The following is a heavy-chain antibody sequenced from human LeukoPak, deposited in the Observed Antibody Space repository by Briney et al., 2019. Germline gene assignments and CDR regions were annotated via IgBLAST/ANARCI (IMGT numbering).Heavy chain of an antibody. CDR1: GYTFTAYY. J-gene: IGHJ4*02. Sequence: GASVKVSCKASGYTFTAYYMHWVRQAPGQGLEWMGWINPNSGATSYAQKFQGRVTMTRDTSISTAYMELSRLRSDDTAVYYCARPYNSDYSILPYWGQGTLVTVSS. V-gene: IGHV1-2*02. CDR2: INPNSGAT. D-gene: IGHD3-22*01. CDR3: ARPYNSDYSILPY.